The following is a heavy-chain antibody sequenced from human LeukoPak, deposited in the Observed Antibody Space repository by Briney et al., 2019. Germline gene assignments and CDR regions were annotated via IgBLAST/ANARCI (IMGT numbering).Heavy chain of an antibody. Sequence: PGGSLRLSCAASGFTFSSYAMHWVRQAPGKGLEWVAVISYDGSNKYYADSVKGRFTISRDNSKNTLYLQLNSLRAEDTAVYYCARDLLLGPAAIRYWFDPWGQGTLVSVSS. D-gene: IGHD2-2*01. CDR2: ISYDGSNK. J-gene: IGHJ5*02. CDR1: GFTFSSYA. CDR3: ARDLLLGPAAIRYWFDP. V-gene: IGHV3-30-3*01.